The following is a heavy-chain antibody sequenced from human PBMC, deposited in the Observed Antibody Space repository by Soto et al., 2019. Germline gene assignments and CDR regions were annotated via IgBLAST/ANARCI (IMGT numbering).Heavy chain of an antibody. CDR3: ARRYGPRAFAF. CDR1: GGPISSAQCY. Sequence: PTETLSLSCAVSGGPISSAQCYWIWIRQTPGKGLEWIGYIYPSGTTYYHPSLKSRVTISLDTSKRQFSLELNSVTAADTAVYYCARRYGPRAFAFWGQGTTVTVSS. J-gene: IGHJ3*01. D-gene: IGHD3-9*01. V-gene: IGHV4-30-4*01. CDR2: IYPSGTT.